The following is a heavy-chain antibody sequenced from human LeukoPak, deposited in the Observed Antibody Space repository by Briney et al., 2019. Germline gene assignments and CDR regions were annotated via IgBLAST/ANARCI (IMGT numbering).Heavy chain of an antibody. CDR2: ISSSGSTI. Sequence: GGSLRLSCAASGFTFSSYEMNWVRQAPGKGLEWVSYISSSGSTIYYADSVKGRFTISRDNAKNSLYLQVNSLRAEDTAVYYCARGDSGSYYFDYWGQGTLVTVSS. J-gene: IGHJ4*02. V-gene: IGHV3-48*03. CDR3: ARGDSGSYYFDY. CDR1: GFTFSSYE. D-gene: IGHD1-26*01.